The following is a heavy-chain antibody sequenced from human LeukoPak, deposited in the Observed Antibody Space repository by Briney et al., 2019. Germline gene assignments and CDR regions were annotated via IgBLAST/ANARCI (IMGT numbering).Heavy chain of an antibody. Sequence: GGSLRLSCAASGFVFDAFSMNWVRQAPGKGLEWVASISCDCGQIFNADSVRGRFTISRDNAENSVYLEMKSLTVEDTAVYYCGRDTSEVFQWLVFDLWGQGALVTVSS. CDR3: GRDTSEVFQWLVFDL. V-gene: IGHV3-21*03. J-gene: IGHJ4*02. D-gene: IGHD6-19*01. CDR1: GFVFDAFS. CDR2: ISCDCGQI.